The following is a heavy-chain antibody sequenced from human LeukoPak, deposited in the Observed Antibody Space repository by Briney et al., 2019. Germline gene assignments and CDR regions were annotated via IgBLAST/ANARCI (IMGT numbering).Heavy chain of an antibody. V-gene: IGHV1-69*13. CDR1: GGTFSSYA. CDR2: IILIFGTA. CDR3: ALMITFGGVFVGDY. Sequence: SVKLSCNASGGTFSSYAISWVRHAPAQGLEWMGGIILIFGTANYAQKFQGRVTITAGESTSTAYMELSSLRSEDTAVYYCALMITFGGVFVGDYWGQGTLVTVSS. J-gene: IGHJ4*02. D-gene: IGHD3-16*02.